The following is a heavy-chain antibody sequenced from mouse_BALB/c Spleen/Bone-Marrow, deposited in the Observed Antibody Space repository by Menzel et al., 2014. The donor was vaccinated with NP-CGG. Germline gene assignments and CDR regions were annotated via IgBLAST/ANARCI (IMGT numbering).Heavy chain of an antibody. J-gene: IGHJ1*01. V-gene: IGHV5-17*02. D-gene: IGHD1-1*01. CDR1: GFTFSSFG. CDR3: ARFYYGSSYKNWYFDV. CDR2: INSGSGTI. Sequence: EVKVVESGGGLVQPGGSRKLSCAASGFTFSSFGMHWVRQAPEKGLEWVAYINSGSGTIYYADTVKGRFTISRDNPKNTLCLQMTSLRSEDTAMYYCARFYYGSSYKNWYFDVWGAGTTVTISS.